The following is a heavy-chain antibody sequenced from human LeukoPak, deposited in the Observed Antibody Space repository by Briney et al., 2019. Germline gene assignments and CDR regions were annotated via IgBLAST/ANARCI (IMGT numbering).Heavy chain of an antibody. CDR2: IYTSGST. CDR3: ASGIAAAGRKVRIDY. CDR1: GGSISSGSYY. J-gene: IGHJ4*02. D-gene: IGHD6-13*01. V-gene: IGHV4-61*02. Sequence: SETLSLTCTVSGGSISSGSYYWSWIRQPAGKGLEWIGRIYTSGSTNYNPSLKSRVTISVDTSKNQFSLKLSSVTAADTAVYYRASGIAAAGRKVRIDYWGQGTLVTVSS.